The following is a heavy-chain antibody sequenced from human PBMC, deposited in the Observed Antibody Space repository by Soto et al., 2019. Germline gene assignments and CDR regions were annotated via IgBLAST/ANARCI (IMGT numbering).Heavy chain of an antibody. CDR2: IKSKTDGGTT. J-gene: IGHJ4*02. Sequence: LSLSGAVSACTFRNAWISWVRQTHGKGLAWVGRIKSKTDGGTTDYAAPVKGRFTISRDDSKNTLYLQMNSLKTEDTAVYYCTTSYYYGSGSYYKKVDYWGQGNLVKFSS. CDR3: TTSYYYGSGSYYKKVDY. CDR1: ACTFRNAW. D-gene: IGHD3-10*01. V-gene: IGHV3-15*01.